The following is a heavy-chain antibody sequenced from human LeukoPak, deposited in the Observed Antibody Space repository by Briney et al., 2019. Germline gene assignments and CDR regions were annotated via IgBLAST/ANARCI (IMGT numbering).Heavy chain of an antibody. D-gene: IGHD1-14*01. CDR1: GYTFTSYY. CDR3: ARAGLRYYFDY. Sequence: ASVKVSCKASGYTFTSYYMHWVRQAPGQGLEGMGIINPSGGSTSYAQKFQGRVTMTRDTSTSTVYMELSSLRSEDTAVYYCARAGLRYYFDYWGQGTLVTVSS. V-gene: IGHV1-46*01. J-gene: IGHJ4*02. CDR2: INPSGGST.